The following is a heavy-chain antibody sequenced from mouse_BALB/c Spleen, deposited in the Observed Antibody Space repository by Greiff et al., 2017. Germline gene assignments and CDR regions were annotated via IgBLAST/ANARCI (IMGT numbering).Heavy chain of an antibody. CDR3: AFYDGYLYYYAMDY. Sequence: QVQLQQSGAELVKPGASVKLSCKASGYTFTSYWMHWVKQRPGQGLEWIGEINPSNGRTNCNEKFKSKATLTVDKSSSTAYMQLSSLTSEDSAVYYCAFYDGYLYYYAMDYWGQGTSVTVSS. D-gene: IGHD2-3*01. CDR1: GYTFTSYW. V-gene: IGHV1S81*02. J-gene: IGHJ4*01. CDR2: INPSNGRT.